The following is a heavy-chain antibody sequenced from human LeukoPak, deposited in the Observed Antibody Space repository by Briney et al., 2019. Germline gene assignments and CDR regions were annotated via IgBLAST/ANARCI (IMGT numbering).Heavy chain of an antibody. CDR3: ARCSSGSRYPTHDY. V-gene: IGHV3-21*01. D-gene: IGHD2-15*01. CDR1: GFTFSSYG. J-gene: IGHJ4*02. CDR2: ISSGSRYI. Sequence: PGGSLRLSCAASGFTFSSYGMNWVRQAPGKGLEWVSSISSGSRYIYYADSVKGRFTISRDNAKNSLYLQMNSLRAEDTAVYYWARCSSGSRYPTHDYWGQGNLVTVSS.